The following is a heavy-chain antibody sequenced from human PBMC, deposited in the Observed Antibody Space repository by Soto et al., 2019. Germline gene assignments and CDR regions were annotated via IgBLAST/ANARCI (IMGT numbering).Heavy chain of an antibody. CDR3: ARDLKHLCMDV. V-gene: IGHV3-48*01. CDR1: GFTLRIYS. Sequence: EVQLVESGGGLVQPGGSLRLSCAASGFTLRIYSMHWVRQAPGRGLEWVSYIDTRSSSISYADSVRGRFTISRDNAKSSLYLQMSSLSAEDTAVYYCARDLKHLCMDVWGKGATVTVSS. CDR2: IDTRSSSI. J-gene: IGHJ6*04.